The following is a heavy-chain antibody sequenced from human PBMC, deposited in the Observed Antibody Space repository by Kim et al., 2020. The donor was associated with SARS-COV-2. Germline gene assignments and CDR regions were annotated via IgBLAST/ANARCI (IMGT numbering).Heavy chain of an antibody. Sequence: YSQKFHDRLTITKDTSASTAYMELSSLGSEDTALYYCALQYINSWVFDYWGPGTLVTVSS. D-gene: IGHD6-13*01. CDR3: ALQYINSWVFDY. J-gene: IGHJ4*02. V-gene: IGHV1-3*01.